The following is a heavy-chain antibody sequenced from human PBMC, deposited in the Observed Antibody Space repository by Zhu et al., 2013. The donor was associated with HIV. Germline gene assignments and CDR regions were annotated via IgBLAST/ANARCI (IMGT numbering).Heavy chain of an antibody. CDR2: VYYSGST. J-gene: IGHJ4*02. D-gene: IGHD2-15*01. CDR1: GGSMRSYY. V-gene: IGHV4-59*01. CDR3: ARSPWLAVVVDDSYFDH. Sequence: QVRLQESGPGLVKPSETLSLTCTVSGGSMRSYYWSWIRQPPGKGLEWIGNVYYSGSTKHNPSLKSRVSMSVDTSKTQFYLKLNSVTAADTAVYYCARSPWLAVVVDDSYFDHWGQGTLVTVSS.